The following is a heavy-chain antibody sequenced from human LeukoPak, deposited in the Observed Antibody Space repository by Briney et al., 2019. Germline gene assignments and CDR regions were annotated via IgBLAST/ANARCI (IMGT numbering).Heavy chain of an antibody. D-gene: IGHD1-26*01. J-gene: IGHJ4*01. Sequence: GGSLRLSCAASGFTFSSYSMNWVRQAPGKGLEWVSSVSSSSSYIYYADSVKGRFTISRDNSKNTLYLQMNSVRSEDTALYYCAKPSGSGVDYWGQGTRVTVSS. V-gene: IGHV3-21*01. CDR2: VSSSSSYI. CDR1: GFTFSSYS. CDR3: AKPSGSGVDY.